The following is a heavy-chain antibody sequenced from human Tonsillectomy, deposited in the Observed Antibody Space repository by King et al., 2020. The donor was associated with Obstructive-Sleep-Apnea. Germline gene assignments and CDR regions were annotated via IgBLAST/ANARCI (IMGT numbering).Heavy chain of an antibody. CDR2: IYYSGST. CDR1: GGSISSGNYY. CDR3: GRDVKTYYYDSSGLDS. V-gene: IGHV4-30-4*01. Sequence: VQLQESGPRLVKPSETLSLTCTVSGGSISSGNYYWSWIRQPPGKGLEWIGCIYYSGSTYYNSSLKSRVIVSVDTSKSQFSLRLNSVTAADTAVYYCGRDVKTYYYDSSGLDSWGQGTLVTVSS. D-gene: IGHD3-22*01. J-gene: IGHJ4*02.